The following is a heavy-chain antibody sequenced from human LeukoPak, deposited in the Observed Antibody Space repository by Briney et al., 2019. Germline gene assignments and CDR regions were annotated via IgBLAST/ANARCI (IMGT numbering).Heavy chain of an antibody. CDR3: AKDLSY. CDR1: GSTFSSYG. V-gene: IGHV3-30*18. J-gene: IGHJ4*02. CDR2: ISYDGSNK. Sequence: GGSLRLSCAASGSTFSSYGMHWVRQAPGKGLEWVAVISYDGSNKYYADSVKGRFTISRDNSKNTLYLQMNSLRAEDTAVYYCAKDLSYWGQGTLVTVSS.